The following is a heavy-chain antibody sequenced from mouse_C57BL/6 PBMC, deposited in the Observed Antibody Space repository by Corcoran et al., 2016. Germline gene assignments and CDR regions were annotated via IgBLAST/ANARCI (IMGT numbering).Heavy chain of an antibody. CDR1: GYTFTSYD. CDR3: AVYSHQAWVAY. CDR2: IYPRDGST. J-gene: IGHJ3*01. D-gene: IGHD2-12*01. Sequence: QVQLQQSGPELVKPGASVKLSCKASGYTFTSYDIHWVKQRPGQGLEWIGWIYPRDGSTKYHEKFQGKATLTVDTSSSTAYRELHSLTSEDSAVYFWAVYSHQAWVAYGCQGTLVTVSA. V-gene: IGHV1-85*01.